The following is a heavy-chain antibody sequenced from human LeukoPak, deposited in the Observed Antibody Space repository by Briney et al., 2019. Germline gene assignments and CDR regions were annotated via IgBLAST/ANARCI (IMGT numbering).Heavy chain of an antibody. CDR3: AKVARVVGATTRLPADY. Sequence: GGSLRLSCAASGFTFSSYAMSWVRQAPGEGLEWVSAISGSGGSTYYADSVKGRFTISRENSKNTLYLQMNSLRAEDTAVYYCAKVARVVGATTRLPADYWGQGTLVTVSS. D-gene: IGHD1-26*01. CDR2: ISGSGGST. CDR1: GFTFSSYA. V-gene: IGHV3-23*01. J-gene: IGHJ4*02.